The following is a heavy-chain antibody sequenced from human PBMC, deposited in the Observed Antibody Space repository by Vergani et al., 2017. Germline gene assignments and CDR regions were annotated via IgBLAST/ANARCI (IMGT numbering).Heavy chain of an antibody. CDR1: GGSISSYY. J-gene: IGHJ6*03. Sequence: QVQLQESGPGLVKPSETLSLTCTVSGGSISSYYWSWIRQPPGKGLEWMGYIYYSGSTNYNPSLKSRVSISVDTSKNQFSLKLSSVTAADTAVYYCARGEGSGSYPYCYYMDVWGKGTTVTVSS. V-gene: IGHV4-59*01. D-gene: IGHD3-10*01. CDR2: IYYSGST. CDR3: ARGEGSGSYPYCYYMDV.